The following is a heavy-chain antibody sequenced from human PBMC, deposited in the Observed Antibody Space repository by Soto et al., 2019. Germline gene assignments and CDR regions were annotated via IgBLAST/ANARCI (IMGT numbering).Heavy chain of an antibody. CDR1: GFTFSSYG. CDR3: AKVRSSGWYEIYYFDY. Sequence: QVQLVESGGGVVQPGRSLRLSCAASGFTFSSYGMHWVRQAPGEGLEWVAVISYDGSNKYYADSVKGRFTISRDNSKNTLYLQMNSLRAEDTAVYYCAKVRSSGWYEIYYFDYWGQGTLVTVSS. V-gene: IGHV3-30*18. CDR2: ISYDGSNK. J-gene: IGHJ4*02. D-gene: IGHD6-19*01.